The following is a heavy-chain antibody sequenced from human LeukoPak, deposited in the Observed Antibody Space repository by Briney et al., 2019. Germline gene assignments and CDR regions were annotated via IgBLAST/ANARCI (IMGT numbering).Heavy chain of an antibody. V-gene: IGHV3-48*03. CDR2: ISSSGSTI. J-gene: IGHJ4*02. D-gene: IGHD1/OR15-1a*01. CDR1: GFTFSSYE. CDR3: ARVIDTPPRTHTDY. Sequence: TGGSLRLSCAASGFTFSSYEMNWVRQAPGKGLEWVSYISSSGSTIYYADSVKGRFTISRDNAKNSLYLQMNSLRAEDTAVYYCARVIDTPPRTHTDYWGQGTLVTVSS.